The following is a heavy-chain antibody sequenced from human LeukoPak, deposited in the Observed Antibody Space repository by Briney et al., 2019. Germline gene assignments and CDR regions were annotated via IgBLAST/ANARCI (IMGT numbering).Heavy chain of an antibody. J-gene: IGHJ1*01. V-gene: IGHV3-21*01. D-gene: IGHD2-21*02. CDR3: ARESAYCGGDCDHH. CDR1: GFTFSSYT. CDR2: ISKSSTYI. Sequence: PGGSLRLSCAASGFTFSSYTMNWVLQAPGKGLEWVSSISKSSTYIYYADSVKGRFTISRDNAKNSLYLQMNSLRAEDTAVYYRARESAYCGGDCDHHWGQGTLVTVSS.